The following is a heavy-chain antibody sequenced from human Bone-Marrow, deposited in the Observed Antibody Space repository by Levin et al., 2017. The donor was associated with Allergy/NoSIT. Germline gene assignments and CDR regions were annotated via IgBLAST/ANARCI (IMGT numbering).Heavy chain of an antibody. CDR1: GFTFEDYG. D-gene: IGHD2-8*01. V-gene: IGHV3-9*01. CDR3: AKDIRCTNSLCFPRSSHYGMDA. CDR2: ISGNSGKI. Sequence: SLKISCAASGFTFEDYGMHWVRQRPGKGLEWVSGISGNSGKIDYAESVRGRFSLSRDNAKNSLHLQMNNLRVEDTALYFCAKDIRCTNSLCFPRSSHYGMDAWGQGTTVIVSS. J-gene: IGHJ6*02.